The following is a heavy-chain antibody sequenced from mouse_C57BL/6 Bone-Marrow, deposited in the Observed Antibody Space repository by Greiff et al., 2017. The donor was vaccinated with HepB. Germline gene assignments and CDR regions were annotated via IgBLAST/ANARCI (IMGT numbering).Heavy chain of an antibody. CDR1: GFNIKDYY. Sequence: VQLQQSGAELVRPGASVKLSCTASGFNIKDYYMHWVKQRPEQGLEWIGRIDPEDGDTEYAPKFQGKATMTAETSSNTAYLQLSSLTSEDTAVYYCTTRGSIYYYLSYWYFDVWGTGTTVTVSS. CDR3: TTRGSIYYYLSYWYFDV. J-gene: IGHJ1*03. D-gene: IGHD2-1*01. CDR2: IDPEDGDT. V-gene: IGHV14-1*01.